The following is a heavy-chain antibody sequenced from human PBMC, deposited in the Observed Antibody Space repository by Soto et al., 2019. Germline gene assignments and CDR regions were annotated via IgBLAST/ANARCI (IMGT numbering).Heavy chain of an antibody. D-gene: IGHD1-1*01. CDR2: MNPKSGNT. CDR3: ARERTGTTSMDV. CDR1: GYTFTSYD. J-gene: IGHJ6*02. V-gene: IGHV1-8*01. Sequence: QVQLVQSGAEVKKPGASVKVSCKASGYTFTSYDINWVRQATGQGLEWMGGMNPKSGNTGYAQKFQGRVTMTRNTSISTAYMELSSLRSEDTAVYYCARERTGTTSMDVWGQGTTVTVSS.